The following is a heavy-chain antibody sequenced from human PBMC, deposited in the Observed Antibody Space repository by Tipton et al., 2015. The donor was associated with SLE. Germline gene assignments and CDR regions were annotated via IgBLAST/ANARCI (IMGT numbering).Heavy chain of an antibody. J-gene: IGHJ4*02. CDR3: ARHLGLGINYFDY. CDR1: GGSISSTSNY. V-gene: IGHV4-39*01. Sequence: TLSLTCTVSGGSISSTSNYWAWIRQPPGKGLEWIGSIYYGGSTYYDPSLKSRVAISVDTSRNLSSLRLSSVTAADTAVYYCARHLGLGINYFDYWGQGTLVTVSS. D-gene: IGHD3-16*01. CDR2: IYYGGST.